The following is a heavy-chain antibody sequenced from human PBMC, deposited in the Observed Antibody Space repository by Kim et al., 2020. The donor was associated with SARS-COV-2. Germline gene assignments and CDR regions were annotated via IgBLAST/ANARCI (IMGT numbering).Heavy chain of an antibody. V-gene: IGHV3-23*01. D-gene: IGHD1-26*01. J-gene: IGHJ4*02. CDR2: RT. Sequence: RTDYSESVRCRLTISRENSKNTVYLQRSSLRVEDMAIYYCAKREPGPFDYGGQGTLVTVSS. CDR3: AKREPGPFDY.